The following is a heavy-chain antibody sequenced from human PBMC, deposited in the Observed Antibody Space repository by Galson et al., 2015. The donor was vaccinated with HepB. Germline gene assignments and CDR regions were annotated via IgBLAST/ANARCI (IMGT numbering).Heavy chain of an antibody. J-gene: IGHJ5*02. Sequence: SLRLSCAASGFAFSSYAMSWVRQAPGKGLEWVSAISGSGGSTYYADSVKGRFTISRDNSKNTLYLQMNSLRAEDTAVYYCAKTPTMIDNWFDPWGQGTLVTVSS. V-gene: IGHV3-23*01. CDR1: GFAFSSYA. CDR2: ISGSGGST. D-gene: IGHD3-22*01. CDR3: AKTPTMIDNWFDP.